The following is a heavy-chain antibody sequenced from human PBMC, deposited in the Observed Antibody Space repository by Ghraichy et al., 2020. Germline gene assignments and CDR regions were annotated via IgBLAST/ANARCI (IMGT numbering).Heavy chain of an antibody. Sequence: SVKVTCKASGGTFSSYAISWVRQAPGQGLEWMGGIIPIFGTANYAQKFQGRVTITADESTSTAYMELSSLRSEDTAVYYCARAGITIFGVVIQNYFDYWRQGTLVTVSS. CDR2: IIPIFGTA. D-gene: IGHD3-3*01. J-gene: IGHJ4*02. CDR1: GGTFSSYA. CDR3: ARAGITIFGVVIQNYFDY. V-gene: IGHV1-69*13.